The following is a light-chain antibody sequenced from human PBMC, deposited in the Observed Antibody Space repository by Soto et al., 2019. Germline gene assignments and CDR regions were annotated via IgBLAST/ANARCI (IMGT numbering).Light chain of an antibody. CDR1: RSVSDTL. Sequence: EIVLTQSPGTLSLSPGERATLSCRADRSVSDTLLTWFQQKPGQAPRLLIFGKSNRAPGIPDRFSGSGSGTDFTLTISRLEPDDFAVYYCQHYGDSSWTFGQGTKVEIK. J-gene: IGKJ1*01. CDR2: GKS. V-gene: IGKV3-20*01. CDR3: QHYGDSSWT.